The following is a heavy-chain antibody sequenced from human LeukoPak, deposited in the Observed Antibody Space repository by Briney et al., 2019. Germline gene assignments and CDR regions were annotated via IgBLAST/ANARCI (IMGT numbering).Heavy chain of an antibody. J-gene: IGHJ5*02. Sequence: PGGSLRLSCAASGFTFSSYEMNWVRQAPGKGPEWVSYISSSGSTIYYADSVKGRFTISRDNAKNSLYLQMNSLRAEDTAVYYCARGFGRYSDWFDPWGQGTLVTVSS. V-gene: IGHV3-48*03. CDR2: ISSSGSTI. D-gene: IGHD3-9*01. CDR1: GFTFSSYE. CDR3: ARGFGRYSDWFDP.